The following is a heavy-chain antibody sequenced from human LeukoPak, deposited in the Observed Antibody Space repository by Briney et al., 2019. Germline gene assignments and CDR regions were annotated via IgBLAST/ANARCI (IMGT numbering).Heavy chain of an antibody. V-gene: IGHV4-39*07. D-gene: IGHD2-21*02. CDR1: GGSISSSGYY. Sequence: SETLSLTCTVSGGSISSSGYYWGWIRQPPGKGLEWIGSIYYSGSTYYNPSLKSRVTISVDTSKNQFSLKLSSVTAADTAVYYCARDGGWAYCGGDCYSGFGYWGQGTLVTVSS. J-gene: IGHJ4*02. CDR2: IYYSGST. CDR3: ARDGGWAYCGGDCYSGFGY.